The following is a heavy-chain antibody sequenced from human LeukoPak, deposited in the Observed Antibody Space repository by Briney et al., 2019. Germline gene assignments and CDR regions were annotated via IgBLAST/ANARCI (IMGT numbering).Heavy chain of an antibody. J-gene: IGHJ4*02. CDR1: GFTFSSSA. D-gene: IGHD6-13*01. CDR2: ISNNGGYT. Sequence: GGFLRLSCAASGFTFSSSAMSWVRQAPGKGLEWVSAISNNGGYTYYADSVQGRFTISRDNSMNTLYLQMNGLRADDTAVYYCARDRGGYSTDFDFWGQGTLVTVTS. CDR3: ARDRGGYSTDFDF. V-gene: IGHV3-23*01.